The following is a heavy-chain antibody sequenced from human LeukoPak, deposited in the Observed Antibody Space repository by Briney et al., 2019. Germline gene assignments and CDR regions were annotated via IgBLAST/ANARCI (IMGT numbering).Heavy chain of an antibody. V-gene: IGHV5-51*01. D-gene: IGHD3-22*01. CDR2: IYPGDSDT. J-gene: IGHJ3*02. CDR3: ARIPYYYDSSGYDAFDI. CDR1: GYSFTNYW. Sequence: GESLKISCKGSGYSFTNYWIGWVRQMPGKGLEWVAIIYPGDSDTRYSPSFQGQVTISADKSISTAYLQWSSLKASDTAMYYCARIPYYYDSSGYDAFDIWGQGTMVTVSS.